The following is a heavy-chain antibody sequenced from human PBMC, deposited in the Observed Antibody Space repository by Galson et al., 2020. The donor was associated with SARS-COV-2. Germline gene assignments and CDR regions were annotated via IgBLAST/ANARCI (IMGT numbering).Heavy chain of an antibody. CDR2: MNPNSGNT. Sequence: ASVKVSCKASGYTFTSYDINWVRQATGQGLEWMGWMNPNSGNTGYAQKFQGRVTMTRNTSISTAYMELSSLRSEDTAVYYCARIHYDFWSGYYRYGMDVWGQGTTVTVSS. V-gene: IGHV1-8*01. J-gene: IGHJ6*02. CDR3: ARIHYDFWSGYYRYGMDV. CDR1: GYTFTSYD. D-gene: IGHD3-3*01.